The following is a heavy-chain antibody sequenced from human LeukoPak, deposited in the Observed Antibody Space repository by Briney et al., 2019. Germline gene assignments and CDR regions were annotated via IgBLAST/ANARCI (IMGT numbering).Heavy chain of an antibody. CDR2: ITPIFGTA. Sequence: SVKVSCKASGGTFNRYAVTWVRQAPGQGLEWMGGITPIFGTANYAQKFQGRVTITTDESTDTAYTELTSLTSEDTAVYYCASGKYGLRGWFDPWGQGTLVTVSP. CDR1: GGTFNRYA. D-gene: IGHD4-17*01. CDR3: ASGKYGLRGWFDP. V-gene: IGHV1-69*05. J-gene: IGHJ5*02.